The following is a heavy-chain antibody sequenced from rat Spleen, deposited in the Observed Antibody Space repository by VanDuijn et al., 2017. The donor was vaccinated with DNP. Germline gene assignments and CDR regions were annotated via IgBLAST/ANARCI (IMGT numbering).Heavy chain of an antibody. CDR1: GFTFNNYW. Sequence: EVKLVESGGDLVQPGRSLKLSCVASGFTFNNYWMTWIRQVPGKGLEWVASITSSGGSTYYPDSVKGRFTISRDNAENTVYLQMDSLRSEDTATYYCATHYDGSYHYAMDAWGQGTSVTVSS. CDR3: ATHYDGSYHYAMDA. CDR2: ITSSGGST. J-gene: IGHJ4*01. D-gene: IGHD1-12*02. V-gene: IGHV5-31*01.